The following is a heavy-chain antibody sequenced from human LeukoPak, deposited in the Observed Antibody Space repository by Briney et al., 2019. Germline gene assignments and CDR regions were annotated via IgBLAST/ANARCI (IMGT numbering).Heavy chain of an antibody. V-gene: IGHV4-59*01. J-gene: IGHJ5*02. Sequence: PSETLSLTCTVSGGSISSYYWSWIRQPPGKGLEWIGYIYYSGSTDYNPSLKSRVTISVDTSKNQFSLNLCSGTAADPAVYYWARRGGASWATIPADNWFDPWGQGTLVTVSS. D-gene: IGHD5-12*01. CDR3: ARRGGASWATIPADNWFDP. CDR2: IYYSGST. CDR1: GGSISSYY.